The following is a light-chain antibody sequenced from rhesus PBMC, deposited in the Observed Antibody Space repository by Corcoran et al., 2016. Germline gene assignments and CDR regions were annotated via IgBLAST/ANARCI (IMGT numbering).Light chain of an antibody. CDR2: AAY. Sequence: DIQMTQSPSSLSASVGDRVTITCQASQGIHDNLAWYQQKPGKVPTLLIYAAYTLQSGVPSKFSGSGSGAGFTLSIPRLQPEDFATYFCQQGYDTPFTFGGGTKVELK. CDR1: QGIHDN. J-gene: IGKJ4*01. V-gene: IGKV1-80*01. CDR3: QQGYDTPFT.